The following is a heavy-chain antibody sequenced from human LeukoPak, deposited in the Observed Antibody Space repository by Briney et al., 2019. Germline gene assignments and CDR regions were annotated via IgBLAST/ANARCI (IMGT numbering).Heavy chain of an antibody. Sequence: GGSLRLSCEASTFNFGLYVMTWARQAPGKGLEWVSGISGGGLSTYYTDSVKGRFTISRDNSKNTLYLQMNSLRAEDTAVYYCAKSGYNRFDYWGQGTLVTVSS. CDR1: TFNFGLYV. V-gene: IGHV3-23*01. CDR3: AKSGYNRFDY. D-gene: IGHD5-24*01. J-gene: IGHJ4*02. CDR2: ISGGGLST.